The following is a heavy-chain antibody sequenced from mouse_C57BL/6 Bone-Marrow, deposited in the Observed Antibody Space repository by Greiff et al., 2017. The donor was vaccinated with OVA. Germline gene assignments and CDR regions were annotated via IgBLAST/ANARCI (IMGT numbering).Heavy chain of an antibody. Sequence: EVQRVESGEGLVKPGGSLKLSCAASGFTFSSYAMSWVRQTPEKRLEWVAYISSGGDYIYYADTVKGRFTISRDNASKTLYLQMSSLKSEDTAMYYCTRLLDAMDYWGQGTSVTVSS. CDR1: GFTFSSYA. CDR2: ISSGGDYI. D-gene: IGHD2-1*01. V-gene: IGHV5-9-1*02. J-gene: IGHJ4*01. CDR3: TRLLDAMDY.